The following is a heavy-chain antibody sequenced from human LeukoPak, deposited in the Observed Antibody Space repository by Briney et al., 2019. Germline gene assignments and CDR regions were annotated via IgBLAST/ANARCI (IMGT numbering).Heavy chain of an antibody. J-gene: IGHJ4*02. V-gene: IGHV3-21*01. CDR1: GFTFSDYY. Sequence: GGSLRLSCAASGFTFSDYYMNWIRQAPGKGLEWVSSISGSSSDIYYADSVKGRFTISRDNAKNSVYLQMKSLRVEDTAVYYCARRGYHDYSGFDYWGQGTLVTVSS. CDR3: ARRGYHDYSGFDY. CDR2: ISGSSSDI. D-gene: IGHD3-16*01.